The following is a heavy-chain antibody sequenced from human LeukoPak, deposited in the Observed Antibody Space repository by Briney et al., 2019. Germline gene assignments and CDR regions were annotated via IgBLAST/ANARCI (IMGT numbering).Heavy chain of an antibody. V-gene: IGHV1-18*01. CDR1: GYTFTSYG. CDR3: ARAIPNYYDSSGYLLPFDY. CDR2: ISAYNGNT. J-gene: IGHJ4*02. Sequence: ASVKVSCKASGYTFTSYGISWVRQAPGQGLEWMGWISAYNGNTNYAQKLQGRVTMTTDTSTSTAYMELRSLRSDDTAVYYCARAIPNYYDSSGYLLPFDYWAREPWSPSPQ. D-gene: IGHD3-22*01.